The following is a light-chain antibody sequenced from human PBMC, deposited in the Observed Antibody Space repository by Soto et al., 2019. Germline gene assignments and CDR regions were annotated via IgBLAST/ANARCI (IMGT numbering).Light chain of an antibody. CDR3: QKYNSAPPFT. CDR1: QGISNY. Sequence: DIQMTQSPSSLSAPVGDRVTITCRASQGISNYLAWYQQKPGKVPKLLIYAASTLQSGVPSRFSGSGSGTDFTLTISSLQPEDVATYYCQKYNSAPPFTFGPGTKVDIK. J-gene: IGKJ3*01. V-gene: IGKV1-27*01. CDR2: AAS.